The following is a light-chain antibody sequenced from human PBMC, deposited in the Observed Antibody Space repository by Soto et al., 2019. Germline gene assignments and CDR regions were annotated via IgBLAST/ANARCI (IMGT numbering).Light chain of an antibody. CDR3: QHYGNSPYT. V-gene: IGKV3-20*01. CDR2: GVS. J-gene: IGKJ2*01. Sequence: EIVLTQSPGTLSLSPGERVILSCRASQSLSRTYLAWYQQKPGQAPRLLIYGVSSRATGIPDRFSGSGSGTDCTLTISRLEPEDCAVYYCQHYGNSPYTFGQGTKLEI. CDR1: QSLSRTY.